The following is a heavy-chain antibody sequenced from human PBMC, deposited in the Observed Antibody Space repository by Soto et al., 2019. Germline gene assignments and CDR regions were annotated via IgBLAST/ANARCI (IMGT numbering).Heavy chain of an antibody. CDR2: ISGSGGST. V-gene: IGHV3-23*01. D-gene: IGHD3-22*01. CDR1: GFPFSSYP. CDR3: AKDNKSPGTYYYDSRGEY. Sequence: GGSWKPSCAPFGFPFSSYPMTWVRQVPGKGREWVSAISGSGGSTYYADSVKGRFTISRDNSKNTLYLQMNSLRAEDTAVYYCAKDNKSPGTYYYDSRGEYWGQGTLVTVSS. J-gene: IGHJ4*02.